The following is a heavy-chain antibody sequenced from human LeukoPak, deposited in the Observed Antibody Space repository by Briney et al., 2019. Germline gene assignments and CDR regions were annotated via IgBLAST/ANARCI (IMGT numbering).Heavy chain of an antibody. J-gene: IGHJ4*02. CDR2: MNPNSGNT. Sequence: ASVKVSCKASGYTFTSYDINWVRQATGQGLEWMGWMNPNSGNTGYAQKFQGRVTMTSNTSISTAHMEVTSLKSEDTAVYYCARGAPGSYCSGGSCPYFDFWGQGTLATVSS. CDR3: ARGAPGSYCSGGSCPYFDF. CDR1: GYTFTSYD. D-gene: IGHD2-15*01. V-gene: IGHV1-8*01.